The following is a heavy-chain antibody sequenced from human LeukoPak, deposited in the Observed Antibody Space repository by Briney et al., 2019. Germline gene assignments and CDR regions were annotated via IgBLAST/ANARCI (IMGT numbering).Heavy chain of an antibody. D-gene: IGHD6-19*01. V-gene: IGHV1-69*13. J-gene: IGHJ6*02. CDR2: IIPIFGTA. CDR3: ARDSRQWLRSYYYYYGMDV. CDR1: GGTFSSYA. Sequence: GASVKVSCKASGGTFSSYAISWVRQAPGQGLEWMGGIIPIFGTANYAQKFQGRVTITADESTSTAYMELSSLRSEDTAVYYCARDSRQWLRSYYYYYGMDVWGQGTTVTVSS.